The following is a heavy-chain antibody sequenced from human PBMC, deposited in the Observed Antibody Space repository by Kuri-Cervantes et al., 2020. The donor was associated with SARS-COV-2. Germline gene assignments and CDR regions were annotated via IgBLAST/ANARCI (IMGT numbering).Heavy chain of an antibody. Sequence: GGSLRLSCAASGFIVSSSYMSWVRQAPGKGLEWVSIIYAGGGTYYADSVKGRFTISRDNSKNTLYLQMNSLRAEDTAVYYCARERGLRGWFDPWGQGTLVTVSS. V-gene: IGHV3-53*01. CDR2: IYAGGGT. CDR3: ARERGLRGWFDP. CDR1: GFIVSSSY. J-gene: IGHJ5*02.